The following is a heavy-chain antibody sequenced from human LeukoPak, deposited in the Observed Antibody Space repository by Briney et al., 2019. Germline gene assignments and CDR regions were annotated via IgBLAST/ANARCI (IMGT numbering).Heavy chain of an antibody. J-gene: IGHJ6*01. CDR2: ISWNSGSI. CDR1: GFTFDDYA. V-gene: IGHV3-9*01. CDR3: AKGEYYYGSGSPLKGVMDV. Sequence: GGSLRLSCAASGFTFDDYAMHWVRQAPGKGLEWVSGISWNSGSIGYADSVKGRFTISRDNAKNSLYLQMNSLRAEDTALYYCAKGEYYYGSGSPLKGVMDVWGKGPRSPSPQ. D-gene: IGHD3-10*01.